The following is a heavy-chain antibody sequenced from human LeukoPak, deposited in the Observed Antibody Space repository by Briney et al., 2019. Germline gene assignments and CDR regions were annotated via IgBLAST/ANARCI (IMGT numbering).Heavy chain of an antibody. CDR3: ARGVRVGFSSYYFDY. V-gene: IGHV4-59*11. CDR2: IYDTGDT. CDR1: GDSMNGLS. D-gene: IGHD6-6*01. Sequence: PSETLSLTCTVSGDSMNGLSWSWIRQSPGKGLEWIACIYDTGDTNTSPSLKSRVTLSVDTSKKQFSLRLSSVTAADTAVYYCARGVRVGFSSYYFDYWGQGTLVTVSS. J-gene: IGHJ4*02.